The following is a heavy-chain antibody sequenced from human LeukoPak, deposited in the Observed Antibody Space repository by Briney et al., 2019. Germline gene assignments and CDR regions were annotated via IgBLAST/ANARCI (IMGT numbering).Heavy chain of an antibody. J-gene: IGHJ5*02. D-gene: IGHD4-17*01. Sequence: SGGSLRLSCAASGFTFTGYGFHWVRQAPGKGLEWVVVVWYDGTRKYYADSVKGRFTVSRDNSENTVYLQISGLRAEDTAVYYCARDTDTTSHYGRFDPWGQGTLVTVSS. CDR3: ARDTDTTSHYGRFDP. CDR1: GFTFTGYG. CDR2: VWYDGTRK. V-gene: IGHV3-33*01.